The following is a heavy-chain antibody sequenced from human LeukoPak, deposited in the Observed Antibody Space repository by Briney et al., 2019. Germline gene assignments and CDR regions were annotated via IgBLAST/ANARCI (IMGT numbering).Heavy chain of an antibody. Sequence: GGSLRLSCAASGFTFSSYAMSWVRQAPGKGLVWVSRINSDGSSTSYADSVKGRFTISRDNAKNTLYLQMNSLRAEDTAVYYCATPGVVVTRSPPKIWGQGTMVTVSS. CDR1: GFTFSSYA. D-gene: IGHD3-22*01. CDR3: ATPGVVVTRSPPKI. CDR2: INSDGSST. J-gene: IGHJ3*02. V-gene: IGHV3-74*01.